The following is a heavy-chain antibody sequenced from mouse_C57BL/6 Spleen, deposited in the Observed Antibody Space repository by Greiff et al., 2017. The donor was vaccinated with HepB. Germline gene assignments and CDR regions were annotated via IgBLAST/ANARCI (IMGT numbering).Heavy chain of an antibody. Sequence: EVHLVESGEGLVKPGGSLKLSCAASGFTFSSYAMSWVRQTPEKRLEWVAYISSGGDYIYYADTVKGRFTISRDNARNTLHLQMSSLKSEDTAMYYCTREGVAWFAYWGQGTLVTVSA. V-gene: IGHV5-9-1*02. CDR2: ISSGGDYI. CDR3: TREGVAWFAY. CDR1: GFTFSSYA. J-gene: IGHJ3*01.